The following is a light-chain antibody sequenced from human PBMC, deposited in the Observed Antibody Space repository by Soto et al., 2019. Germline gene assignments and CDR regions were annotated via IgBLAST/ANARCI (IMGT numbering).Light chain of an antibody. J-gene: IGKJ2*01. V-gene: IGKV1-39*01. Sequence: DIQMTQSPSSLSASVGDRVTISCRARQSISNYLNWYQQKPGKAPKLLIYAASSLHSGVPSRFSGSGSGTDFTLTISSLQPEDFATYYGQQSYSTPYTFAQGTKLEIK. CDR2: AAS. CDR1: QSISNY. CDR3: QQSYSTPYT.